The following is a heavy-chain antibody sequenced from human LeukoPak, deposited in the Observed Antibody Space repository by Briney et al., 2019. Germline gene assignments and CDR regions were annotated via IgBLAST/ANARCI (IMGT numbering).Heavy chain of an antibody. CDR1: GYTFSSYG. V-gene: IGHV1-18*01. J-gene: IGHJ5*02. CDR3: ARDLTRDGYTWFDP. Sequence: GSSVKVSCKASGYTFSSYGITGVRQAPGQGLEWMGWISAYKGNTKYAQKLQGRVIMTTDTSTSTAYMEMRSLRSDDTAVYFCARDLTRDGYTWFDPWGQGTLVTVSS. D-gene: IGHD5-24*01. CDR2: ISAYKGNT.